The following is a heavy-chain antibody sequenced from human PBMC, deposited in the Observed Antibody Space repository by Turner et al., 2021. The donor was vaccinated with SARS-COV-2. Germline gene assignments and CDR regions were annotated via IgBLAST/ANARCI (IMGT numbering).Heavy chain of an antibody. CDR3: ARGIWSLWYFDL. Sequence: QLQLQQWGAGLLKPSETLSLTCAVYGGSFSAYYWSWIRQPPGKGLEWIGEINHGGSTNYNPSLKSRVTTSVDKYKNHFSLKLSSVTAADTAVDYCARGIWSLWYFDLWGRGTLVTVSS. D-gene: IGHD1-1*01. V-gene: IGHV4-34*01. CDR1: GGSFSAYY. J-gene: IGHJ2*01. CDR2: INHGGST.